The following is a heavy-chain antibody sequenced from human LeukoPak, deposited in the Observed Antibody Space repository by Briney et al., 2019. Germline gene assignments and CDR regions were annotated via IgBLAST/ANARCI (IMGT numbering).Heavy chain of an antibody. J-gene: IGHJ4*02. V-gene: IGHV1-46*01. CDR1: GYTFTIYY. CDR2: INPSGGST. D-gene: IGHD1-26*01. Sequence: GASVTVSFKASGYTFTIYYMHWVRQAPGQGLEWMGIINPSGGSTSYAQKFQGRVTMTRDTSTSTVYMELSSLRSEDTAVYYCARDRSSWELPDYWGQGTLVTVSS. CDR3: ARDRSSWELPDY.